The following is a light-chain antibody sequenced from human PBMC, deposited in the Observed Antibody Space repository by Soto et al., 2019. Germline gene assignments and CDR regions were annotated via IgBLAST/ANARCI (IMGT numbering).Light chain of an antibody. CDR1: QSVNSNY. J-gene: IGKJ4*02. Sequence: EIMLTQSPRTLSLWEGETATFPGSASQSVNSNYLAWYQQKPGQAPRLLIFGASSRATGIPDKFSGSGSGTDFTLTISRLEPDDFAVYYCQHYGGPSCTFGEGTKVDIK. CDR3: QHYGGPSCT. V-gene: IGKV3-20*01. CDR2: GAS.